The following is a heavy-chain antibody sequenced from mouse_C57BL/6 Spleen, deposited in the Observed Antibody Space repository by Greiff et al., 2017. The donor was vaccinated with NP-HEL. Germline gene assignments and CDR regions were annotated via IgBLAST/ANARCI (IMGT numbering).Heavy chain of an antibody. J-gene: IGHJ2*01. Sequence: QVQLQQSGAELVRPGSSVKLSCKASGYTFTSYWMHWVKQRPIQGLEWIGNIDPSDSETHYNQKFKDKATLTVDKSSSTAYMQLSSLTSEDSAVYYGASTGAQATVYFDYWGQGTTLTVSS. CDR2: IDPSDSET. CDR3: ASTGAQATVYFDY. D-gene: IGHD3-2*02. V-gene: IGHV1-52*01. CDR1: GYTFTSYW.